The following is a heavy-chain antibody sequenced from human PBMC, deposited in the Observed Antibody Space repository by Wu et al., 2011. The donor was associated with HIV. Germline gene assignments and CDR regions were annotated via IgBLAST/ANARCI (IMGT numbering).Heavy chain of an antibody. Sequence: QVQLVQSGIEVKKSGASVKVSCKASGYNFNGFGIIWVRQAPGQGLEWMGWISDYERNIHYGQKFRGRLTLTADTVTSTAFMDLRNLRSDDTAIYFCARGRYSSNTGFFDFWGQGTLVTVSS. J-gene: IGHJ4*02. CDR1: GYNFNGFG. D-gene: IGHD3-9*01. CDR2: ISDYERNI. CDR3: ARGRYSSNTGFFDF. V-gene: IGHV1-18*01.